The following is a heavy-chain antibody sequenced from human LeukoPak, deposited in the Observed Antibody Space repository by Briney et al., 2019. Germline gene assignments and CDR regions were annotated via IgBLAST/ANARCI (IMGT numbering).Heavy chain of an antibody. J-gene: IGHJ4*02. Sequence: ASVKVSCKASGYTFTSYGISWVRQAPGQGLEWMGWISAYNGNTNYAQKLQGRVTMTTDTSTSTAYMELRSLRSDDTAVYYCARGAFIVVVPAAKGDLDYWGQGTLVTVSS. CDR2: ISAYNGNT. D-gene: IGHD2-2*01. CDR3: ARGAFIVVVPAAKGDLDY. V-gene: IGHV1-18*01. CDR1: GYTFTSYG.